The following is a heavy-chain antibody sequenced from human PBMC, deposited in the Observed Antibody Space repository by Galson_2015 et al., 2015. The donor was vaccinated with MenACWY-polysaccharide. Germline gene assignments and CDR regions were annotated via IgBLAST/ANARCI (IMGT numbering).Heavy chain of an antibody. CDR3: AREVVFGVVPDRIDY. CDR1: GFTFDDYA. J-gene: IGHJ4*02. D-gene: IGHD3-3*01. Sequence: SLRLSCAASGFTFDDYAMNWVRQAPGKGLEWVSSISGSSSYIYYADSVKGRFTISRDNAKNSLYLQMNSLRAEDTAVYYCAREVVFGVVPDRIDYWGQGTLVTVSS. CDR2: ISGSSSYI. V-gene: IGHV3-21*01.